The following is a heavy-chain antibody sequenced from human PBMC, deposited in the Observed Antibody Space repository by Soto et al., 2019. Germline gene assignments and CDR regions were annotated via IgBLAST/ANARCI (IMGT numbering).Heavy chain of an antibody. CDR2: IIPIFGTA. Sequence: QVQLVQSGAEVKKPGSSVKVSCKASGGTFSSYAISWVRQAPGQGLEWMGGIIPIFGTANYAQKFQGRVTITADESTSXXYXEXXSLRSEDTAVYYCARDPTYYDSRGYPPSCYYGMDVWGQGTTVTVSS. CDR3: ARDPTYYDSRGYPPSCYYGMDV. CDR1: GGTFSSYA. V-gene: IGHV1-69*12. D-gene: IGHD3-22*01. J-gene: IGHJ6*02.